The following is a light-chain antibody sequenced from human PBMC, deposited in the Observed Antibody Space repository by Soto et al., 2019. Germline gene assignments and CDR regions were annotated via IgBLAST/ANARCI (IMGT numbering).Light chain of an antibody. Sequence: ELGFTTDPSTLSFSPGDSAALSRQASQIGSGNYLSWYQQKSGQAPRLLIYATSTRAPGIPDRFSGSGSGTDFTLTINRLEPEDFAVYYCQQYDSSPRTFGQGTKVDI. J-gene: IGKJ1*01. CDR2: ATS. CDR1: QIGSGNY. V-gene: IGKV3-20*01. CDR3: QQYDSSPRT.